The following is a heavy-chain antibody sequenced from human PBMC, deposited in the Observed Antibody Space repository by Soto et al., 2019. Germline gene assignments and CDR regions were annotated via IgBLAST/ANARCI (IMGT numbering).Heavy chain of an antibody. J-gene: IGHJ4*02. CDR2: IIPIFGTA. V-gene: IGHV1-69*01. CDR3: ARDSGPNPPIAVAGMKPHDY. Sequence: QVQLVQSGAEVKKPGSSVKVSCKASEGTFSSYAISWVRQAPGQGLEWMGGIIPIFGTANYAQKFQGRVTITADEFTSTAYMELSSLRSEDTAVYYCARDSGPNPPIAVAGMKPHDYWGQGTLVTVSS. D-gene: IGHD6-19*01. CDR1: EGTFSSYA.